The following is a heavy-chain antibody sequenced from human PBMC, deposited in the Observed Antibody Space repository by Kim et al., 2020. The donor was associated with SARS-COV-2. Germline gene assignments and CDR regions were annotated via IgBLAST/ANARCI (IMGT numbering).Heavy chain of an antibody. D-gene: IGHD3-22*01. V-gene: IGHV1-18*01. CDR2: ISAYNGNT. CDR1: GYTFTSYG. J-gene: IGHJ4*02. CDR3: ARVPLGDSSGYLVGSFDY. Sequence: ASVKVSCKASGYTFTSYGISWVRQAPGQGLEWMGWISAYNGNTNYAQKLQGRVTMTTDTSTSTAYMELRSLRSDDTAVYYCARVPLGDSSGYLVGSFDYWGQGTLVTVSS.